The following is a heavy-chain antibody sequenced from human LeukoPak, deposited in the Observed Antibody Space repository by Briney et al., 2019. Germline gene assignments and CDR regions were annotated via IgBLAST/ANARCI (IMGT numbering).Heavy chain of an antibody. D-gene: IGHD3-22*01. CDR1: GFAFSNFA. CDR2: ISGGSAVT. Sequence: GGSLRLSCAGSGFAFSNFAMSWVRQAPGKGLEWVSAISGGSAVTYYTNSVRGRFAISRDNSKNTLYLQMNSLRAEDTAVYYWARKLLHYDSSGPSFDNWGQGTLVTVSS. J-gene: IGHJ4*02. V-gene: IGHV3-23*01. CDR3: ARKLLHYDSSGPSFDN.